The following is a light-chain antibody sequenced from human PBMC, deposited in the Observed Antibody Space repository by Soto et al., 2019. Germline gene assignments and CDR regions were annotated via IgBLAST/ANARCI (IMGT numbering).Light chain of an antibody. CDR1: SSNFGSNS. CDR2: ETN. V-gene: IGLV1-51*02. CDR3: ATWDRSLSVGV. Sequence: QSVLTQPPSVSATPGQKVTISCSGSSSNFGSNSVSWYQQLPGTAPKLLVHETNRRPSGIPDRFSGSKSGTSATLGITGLQTGDEADYYCATWDRSLSVGVFGTGTKLTVL. J-gene: IGLJ1*01.